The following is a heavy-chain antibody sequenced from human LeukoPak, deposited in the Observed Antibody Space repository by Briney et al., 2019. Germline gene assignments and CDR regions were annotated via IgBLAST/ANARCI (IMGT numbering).Heavy chain of an antibody. Sequence: GGSLRLSCAASGFTFSSYAMSWVRQAPGKGLEWVSAISGSGDTTYYADSVKGRFTISRDNSKNTVDLQMNSLRAEDTALYYCARRDWCFDLWGRGTLVTVSS. CDR3: ARRDWCFDL. CDR2: ISGSGDTT. V-gene: IGHV3-23*01. CDR1: GFTFSSYA. J-gene: IGHJ2*01.